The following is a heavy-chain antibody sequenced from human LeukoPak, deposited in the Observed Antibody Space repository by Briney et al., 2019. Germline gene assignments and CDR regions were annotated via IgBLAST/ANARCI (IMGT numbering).Heavy chain of an antibody. J-gene: IGHJ6*02. D-gene: IGHD4-17*01. CDR2: INHSGST. CDR1: GGSFSGYY. Sequence: SETLSLTCAVYGGSFSGYYWSWIRQPPGKGLERIGEINHSGSTNYNPSLKSRVTISVDTSKNQFSLKLSSVTAADTAVYYCARDRDYGDYYGMDVWGQGTTVTVSS. V-gene: IGHV4-34*01. CDR3: ARDRDYGDYYGMDV.